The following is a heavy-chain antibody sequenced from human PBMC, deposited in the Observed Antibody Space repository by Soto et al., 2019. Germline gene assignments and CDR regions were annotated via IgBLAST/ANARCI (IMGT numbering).Heavy chain of an antibody. Sequence: ASVQVSCQASGYTFTRCAMHWVRQAPGQRREWMGWINAGNGNTKYSQKFQGRVTITRDTSASTAYMELSSLRSEDTAVYYCARVQYPNYCSGGSCYGWFDPWGQGTLVTVSS. V-gene: IGHV1-3*01. CDR1: GYTFTRCA. CDR3: ARVQYPNYCSGGSCYGWFDP. J-gene: IGHJ5*02. CDR2: INAGNGNT. D-gene: IGHD2-15*01.